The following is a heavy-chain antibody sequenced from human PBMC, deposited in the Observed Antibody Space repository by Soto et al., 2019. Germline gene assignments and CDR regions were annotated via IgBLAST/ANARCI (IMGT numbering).Heavy chain of an antibody. J-gene: IGHJ4*02. V-gene: IGHV4-59*12. CDR3: AREGGSSWSNFDY. D-gene: IGHD6-13*01. CDR2: IYYIGST. Sequence: PSEALPLTCTVSGGFISTYYWSWIRQPPGKGLEWIGYIYYIGSTYYNPSLKSRVTISVDTSKNQFSLKLSSVTAADTAVYYCAREGGSSWSNFDYWGQGTLVTVS. CDR1: GGFISTYY.